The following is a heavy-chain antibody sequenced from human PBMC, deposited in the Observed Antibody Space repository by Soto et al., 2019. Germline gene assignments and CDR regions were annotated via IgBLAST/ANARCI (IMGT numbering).Heavy chain of an antibody. Sequence: GESLKISCKGSGHSFTSYWISWVRQMPGKGLEWMGRIDPSDSYTNYSPSFQGHVTISADKSISTAYLQWSSLKASDTAMYYCARHYYGSGSYYNLIGGMDVWGQGTTVTVSS. CDR3: ARHYYGSGSYYNLIGGMDV. D-gene: IGHD3-10*01. J-gene: IGHJ6*02. CDR2: IDPSDSYT. CDR1: GHSFTSYW. V-gene: IGHV5-10-1*01.